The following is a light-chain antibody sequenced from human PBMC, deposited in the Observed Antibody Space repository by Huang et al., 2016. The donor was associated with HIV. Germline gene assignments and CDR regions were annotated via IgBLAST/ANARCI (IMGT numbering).Light chain of an antibody. Sequence: VMTQSPATLSVSPGDRATLSCRASESILRNLAWYQQRPGQPPSLLVYGASVRLPGIPDRFRGSGSGTEFSLTISSLQSEDFAVYYCQQYNKWPPYTYGQGTKLEIK. CDR1: ESILRN. CDR3: QQYNKWPPYT. CDR2: GAS. J-gene: IGKJ2*01. V-gene: IGKV3-15*01.